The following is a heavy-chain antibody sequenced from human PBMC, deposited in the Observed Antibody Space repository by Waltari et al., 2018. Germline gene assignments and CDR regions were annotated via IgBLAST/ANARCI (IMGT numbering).Heavy chain of an antibody. J-gene: IGHJ5*01. V-gene: IGHV1-18*01. CDR3: VKDLNIVTEYWKMPFDS. D-gene: IGHD3-9*01. CDR1: GYNFGSHG. CDR2: VSVYNSDT. Sequence: VQLEQSGAEVKRPGAAVKISCKTSGYNFGSHGIGWLRQAPGQGPEWMGWVSVYNSDTNYAQTFQGRLAFSTDASTKTAYMNLWSLRSDDTAIYYCVKDLNIVTEYWKMPFDSWGQGTQVTVSS.